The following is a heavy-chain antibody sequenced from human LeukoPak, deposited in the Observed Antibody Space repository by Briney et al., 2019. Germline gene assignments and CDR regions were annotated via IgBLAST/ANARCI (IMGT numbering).Heavy chain of an antibody. V-gene: IGHV3-9*03. CDR1: GFTFSSYA. J-gene: IGHJ4*02. D-gene: IGHD3-3*01. CDR2: ISWNSGSI. Sequence: QSGGSLRLSCAASGFTFSSYAMHWVRQAPGKGLEWVSGISWNSGSIGYADSVKGRFTIFRDNAKNSLYLQMNSLRAEDMALYYCAKGGDFWSGGPVNPALDYWGQGTLVTVSS. CDR3: AKGGDFWSGGPVNPALDY.